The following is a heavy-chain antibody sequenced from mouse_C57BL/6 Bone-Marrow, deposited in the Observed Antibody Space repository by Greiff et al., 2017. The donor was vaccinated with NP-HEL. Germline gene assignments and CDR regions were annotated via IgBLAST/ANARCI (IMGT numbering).Heavy chain of an antibody. CDR3: TRDYGSLFDY. V-gene: IGHV6-6*01. Sequence: EVKVVASGGGLVQPGGSMKLSCAASGFTFSDAWMDWVRQSPEKGLEWVAEIRNKANNHATYYAESVKGRFTISRDDSKSSVYLQMNSLRAEDTGIYYCTRDYGSLFDYWGQGTTLTVSS. D-gene: IGHD1-1*01. CDR1: GFTFSDAW. J-gene: IGHJ2*01. CDR2: IRNKANNHAT.